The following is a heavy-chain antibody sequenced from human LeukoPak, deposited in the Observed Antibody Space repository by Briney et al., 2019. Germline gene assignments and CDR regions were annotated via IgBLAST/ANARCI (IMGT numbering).Heavy chain of an antibody. V-gene: IGHV3-23*01. Sequence: GGSLTLSCAASGFTFSTYSMTWVRQAPGKGLEWVSAISGSGGSTYYTDSVKGRFTISRDNSKNTLYLQMNSLRAEDTAVYYCAKGGRYYDNSDYYRIDYWGQGTLVTVSS. CDR1: GFTFSTYS. CDR3: AKGGRYYDNSDYYRIDY. D-gene: IGHD3-22*01. J-gene: IGHJ4*02. CDR2: ISGSGGST.